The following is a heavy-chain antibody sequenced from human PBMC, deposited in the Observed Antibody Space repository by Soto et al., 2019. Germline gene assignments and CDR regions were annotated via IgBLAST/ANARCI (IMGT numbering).Heavy chain of an antibody. CDR2: IWYDGSNK. CDR3: ARYPPTGNDY. CDR1: GFTFSSYG. J-gene: IGHJ4*02. Sequence: QVQLVESGGGVVQPGRSLRLSCAASGFTFSSYGMHWVRQAPGKGLEWVAVIWYDGSNKYYADSVKGRFTISRDNSKNTMYMQMNTVRDEDTAVYYCARYPPTGNDYWGQGTLVTVSS. V-gene: IGHV3-33*01.